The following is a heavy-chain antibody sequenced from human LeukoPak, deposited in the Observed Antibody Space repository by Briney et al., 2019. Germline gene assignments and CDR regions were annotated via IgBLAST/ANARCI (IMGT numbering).Heavy chain of an antibody. Sequence: ASVKVSCKASGYTFTSYAMHWVRQAPGQRLEWMGGIIPIFGTPNYAQNFQGRVTITADTSTNTAYMELSSLRSGDTAVYYCARGDTLYGSSAHAGYWGQGTLVTVSS. J-gene: IGHJ4*02. V-gene: IGHV1-69*06. CDR1: GYTFTSYA. CDR3: ARGDTLYGSSAHAGY. CDR2: IIPIFGTP. D-gene: IGHD6-13*01.